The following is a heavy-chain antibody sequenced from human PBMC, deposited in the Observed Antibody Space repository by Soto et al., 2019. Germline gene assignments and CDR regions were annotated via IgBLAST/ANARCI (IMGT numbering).Heavy chain of an antibody. J-gene: IGHJ4*02. V-gene: IGHV4-34*01. CDR3: ARGRAHPWSGYRCYYDY. Sequence: SETLSLTCAVYGGSFSGYYWSWIRQPPGKGLEWIGEINHSGSTNYNPSLKSRVTISVDTSKNQFSLKLSSVTAADTAVYYCARGRAHPWSGYRCYYDYWGQGTLVTVSS. CDR1: GGSFSGYY. D-gene: IGHD3-3*01. CDR2: INHSGST.